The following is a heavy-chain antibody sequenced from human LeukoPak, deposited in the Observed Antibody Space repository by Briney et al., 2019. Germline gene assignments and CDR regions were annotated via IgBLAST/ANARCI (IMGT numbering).Heavy chain of an antibody. CDR2: ISVSGGNT. D-gene: IGHD2-15*01. Sequence: GGSLRLSCAASGFTFSNAWMSWVRQAPGKGLEWVSSISVSGGNTYDADSVKGWFTISRDNSKNTLYLQMNSLRAEDTAVYYCAKAHVGYCSGGSCGYFDYWGQGTLVTVSS. CDR3: AKAHVGYCSGGSCGYFDY. J-gene: IGHJ4*02. V-gene: IGHV3-23*01. CDR1: GFTFSNAW.